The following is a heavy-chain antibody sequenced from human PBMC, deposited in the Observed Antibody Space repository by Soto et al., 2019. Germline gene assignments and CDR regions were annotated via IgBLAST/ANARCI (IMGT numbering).Heavy chain of an antibody. V-gene: IGHV3-33*03. CDR3: ALLPLDNSYSGMGV. Sequence: QVQLVESGGGVVQPGGSLRLSCAASGFTFSNYGMNWVRQAPGKGLDWVAIIWYDGREKYYADSVKGRFTISRDNSKNTLCLQMNTLRAEDTAVYYCALLPLDNSYSGMGVWGQGTTVTVSS. D-gene: IGHD2-15*01. CDR2: IWYDGREK. CDR1: GFTFSNYG. J-gene: IGHJ6*02.